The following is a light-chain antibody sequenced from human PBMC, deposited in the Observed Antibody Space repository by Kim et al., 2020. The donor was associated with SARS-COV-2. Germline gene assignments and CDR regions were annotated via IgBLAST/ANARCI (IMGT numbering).Light chain of an antibody. Sequence: EIVLTQSPAPLSLSPGERATLSCRASQSVSSDLAWYQPKPGQAPRLLIYDASNRATGIPARFSGSGSGTDFTLTISSLEPEDFAVYYGQQRSTWTFGQGTKVEIK. CDR1: QSVSSD. CDR3: QQRSTWT. V-gene: IGKV3-11*01. CDR2: DAS. J-gene: IGKJ1*01.